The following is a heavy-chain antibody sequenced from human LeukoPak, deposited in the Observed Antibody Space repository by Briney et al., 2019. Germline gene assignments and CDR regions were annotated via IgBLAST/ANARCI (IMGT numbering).Heavy chain of an antibody. J-gene: IGHJ4*02. CDR2: IYYTGDS. CDR1: GGSISSSSHH. V-gene: IGHV4-39*01. Sequence: SETLSLTCTVSGGSISSSSHHWAWIRQPPGKGLEWIASIYYTGDSYYNPSLRSRLTISVDSSKDQFSLRLSSVTAADTAIYYCSREHYSTSDYWGQGILVTVSS. CDR3: SREHYSTSDY. D-gene: IGHD1/OR15-1a*01.